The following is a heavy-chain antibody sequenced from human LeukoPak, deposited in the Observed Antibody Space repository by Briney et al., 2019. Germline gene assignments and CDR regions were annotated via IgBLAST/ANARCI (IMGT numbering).Heavy chain of an antibody. J-gene: IGHJ4*02. CDR2: INHSGST. Sequence: SQTVSLTCAVYGGSFSGYYWSWIREPPGKGLEWIGEINHSGSTNYNPSLKSRVTISVDTSKNQFSLKLSSVTAADTAVYYTARRSDTAMVIGFDNWGQGTLVTVSS. CDR1: GGSFSGYY. V-gene: IGHV4-34*01. CDR3: ARRSDTAMVIGFDN. D-gene: IGHD5-18*01.